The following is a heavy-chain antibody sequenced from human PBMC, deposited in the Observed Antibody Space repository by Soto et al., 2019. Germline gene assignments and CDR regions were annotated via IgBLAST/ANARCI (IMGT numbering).Heavy chain of an antibody. D-gene: IGHD4-17*01. J-gene: IGHJ4*02. Sequence: QITLKESGPPLVKPTQTLTLTCTFSGFSLSTSRVGVGWIRQPPGKALEGLALIYWDDDKRYSPSLKTRLTIPHDTSKNQVVLTMTDMDPVDTATYYCAHYRIFGDYMYYFASWGQGTLVTVSS. CDR2: IYWDDDK. CDR3: AHYRIFGDYMYYFAS. CDR1: GFSLSTSRVG. V-gene: IGHV2-5*02.